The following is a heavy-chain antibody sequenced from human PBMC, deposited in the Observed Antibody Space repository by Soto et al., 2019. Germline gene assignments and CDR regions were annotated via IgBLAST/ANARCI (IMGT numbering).Heavy chain of an antibody. J-gene: IGHJ4*02. D-gene: IGHD6-19*01. CDR1: GFSLSTYS. V-gene: IGHV3-48*02. CDR3: ASIPYSSGLFDY. Sequence: EVQLVESGGGLVQPGGSLSLSCAASGFSLSTYSMNWVRQAPGKGLEWLSYISSGGSSIQYADSVKGRFSISRDNAKNLLYLQMDSLRDEDTAVYYCASIPYSSGLFDYWGQGTLVTVYS. CDR2: ISSGGSSI.